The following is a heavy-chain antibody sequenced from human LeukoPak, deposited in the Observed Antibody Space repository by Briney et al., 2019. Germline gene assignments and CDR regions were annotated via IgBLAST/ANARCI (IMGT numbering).Heavy chain of an antibody. CDR3: ARGRRSYYGMDV. Sequence: PSETLSLTCAVYGGSFSGYYWSWIRQPPGKGLEWIGEINHSGSTNYNPSLKSRVTISVDTSKNQFSLKLSSVTAADTAVYYCARGRRSYYGMDVWGQGTTVTVSS. D-gene: IGHD6-19*01. CDR1: GGSFSGYY. CDR2: INHSGST. J-gene: IGHJ6*02. V-gene: IGHV4-34*01.